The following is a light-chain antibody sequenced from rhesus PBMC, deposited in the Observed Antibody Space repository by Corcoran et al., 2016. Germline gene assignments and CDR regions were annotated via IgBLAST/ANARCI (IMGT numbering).Light chain of an antibody. CDR1: QDIRDY. CDR2: AAS. V-gene: IGKV1-36*01. J-gene: IGKJ1*01. Sequence: DIQMTQSPSSLSASVGDRVTITCRASQDIRDYLNWYQQKPGNAPRRLIYAASSLESGVPSRFSGSGSGTDFTLTISSLQPEDFAVYYCLQYSSSPRTFGLGTKVEIK. CDR3: LQYSSSPRT.